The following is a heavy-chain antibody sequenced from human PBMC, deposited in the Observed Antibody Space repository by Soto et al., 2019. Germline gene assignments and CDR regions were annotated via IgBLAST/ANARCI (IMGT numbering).Heavy chain of an antibody. CDR1: GYSFTSYG. J-gene: IGHJ4*02. Sequence: ASVKVSCKASGYSFTSYGISWVRQAPGQGLEWMGWISAYNGNKKYAQKLQGRVTMTTDTSTSTAYMELRSLRSDDTAVYYCARDLGQQLVDYWGQGTLVTVSS. V-gene: IGHV1-18*01. D-gene: IGHD6-13*01. CDR3: ARDLGQQLVDY. CDR2: ISAYNGNK.